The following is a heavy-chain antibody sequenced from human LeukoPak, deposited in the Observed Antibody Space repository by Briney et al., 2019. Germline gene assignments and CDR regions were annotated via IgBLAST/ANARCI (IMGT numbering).Heavy chain of an antibody. CDR3: SREPFPPMITFGGVIVDDAFDI. J-gene: IGHJ3*02. D-gene: IGHD3-16*02. V-gene: IGHV3-7*01. CDR1: GFTFSSYW. CDR2: IKQDGSEK. Sequence: GGSLRLSCAASGFTFSSYWMSWVRQAPGKGLEWVANIKQDGSEKYYVDSVKGRFTISRDNAKNSLYLQMNSLRAEDTAVYYCSREPFPPMITFGGVIVDDAFDIWGQGTMVTVSS.